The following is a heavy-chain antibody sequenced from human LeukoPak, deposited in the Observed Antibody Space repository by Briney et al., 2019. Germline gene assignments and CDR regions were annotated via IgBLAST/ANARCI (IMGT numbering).Heavy chain of an antibody. CDR2: IYYTGYT. D-gene: IGHD2-15*01. CDR1: GGSISGYF. Sequence: PSETLSLTCTVSGGSISGYFWTWIRQPPGKGLEWIGYIYYTGYTNYNPSLKSRVTISIDTSKNHFSLNVNSVTAADAAMYYCVRSKSGAYGWFDPWGPGTLVTVSS. CDR3: VRSKSGAYGWFDP. J-gene: IGHJ5*02. V-gene: IGHV4-59*01.